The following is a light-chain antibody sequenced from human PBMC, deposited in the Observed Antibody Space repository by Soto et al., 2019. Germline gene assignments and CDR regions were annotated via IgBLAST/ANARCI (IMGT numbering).Light chain of an antibody. CDR2: GAS. J-gene: IGKJ1*01. V-gene: IGKV3-15*01. Sequence: EIVMTQSPVTLSVSPGERATLSCRASQSVRSNIAWYQQKPGQVPRLLIYGASIRATGIPARFSGSGSGTEFTLTISSLQSEDFAVYYCQHYNNWPPWTFGQGTKLEIK. CDR1: QSVRSN. CDR3: QHYNNWPPWT.